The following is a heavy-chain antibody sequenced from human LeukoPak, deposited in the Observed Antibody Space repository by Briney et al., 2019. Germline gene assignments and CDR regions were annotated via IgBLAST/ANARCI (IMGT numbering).Heavy chain of an antibody. Sequence: GGSLRLSCAASGFTFSTYGMLWVRQAPGKGLEWVSSISSSSSYIYYADSVKGRFTISRDNAKNSLYLQMNSLRAEDTAVYYCAREDGRVLLWSGAFDIWGQGTMVTVSS. CDR2: ISSSSSYI. V-gene: IGHV3-21*01. CDR3: AREDGRVLLWSGAFDI. D-gene: IGHD3-10*02. CDR1: GFTFSTYG. J-gene: IGHJ3*02.